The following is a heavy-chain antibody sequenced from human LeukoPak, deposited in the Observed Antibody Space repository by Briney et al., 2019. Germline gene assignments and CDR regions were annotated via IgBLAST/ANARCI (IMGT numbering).Heavy chain of an antibody. CDR3: TSDSSGSI. CDR2: IRSKAYGGTT. CDR1: GFTFGDYA. J-gene: IGHJ4*02. D-gene: IGHD6-19*01. V-gene: IGHV3-49*04. Sequence: GGSLRLSCTASGFTFGDYAMSWVRQAPGKGLEWVGFIRSKAYGGTTEYAASVKGRLTISRDDSKSIAYLQMNSLKTEDTAVYYCTSDSSGSIWGQGTLVTVSS.